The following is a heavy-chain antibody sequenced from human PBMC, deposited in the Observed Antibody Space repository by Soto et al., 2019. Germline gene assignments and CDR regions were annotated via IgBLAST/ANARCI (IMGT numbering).Heavy chain of an antibody. J-gene: IGHJ3*02. Sequence: ASVKVSCKASGYTFTGYYMHWVRQAPGQGLGWMGWINPNSGGTNYAQKFQGRVTMTRDTSISTAYMELSRLRSDDTAVYYCATYSSSSYGAFDIWGQGTMVTVSS. CDR1: GYTFTGYY. CDR2: INPNSGGT. V-gene: IGHV1-2*02. D-gene: IGHD6-6*01. CDR3: ATYSSSSYGAFDI.